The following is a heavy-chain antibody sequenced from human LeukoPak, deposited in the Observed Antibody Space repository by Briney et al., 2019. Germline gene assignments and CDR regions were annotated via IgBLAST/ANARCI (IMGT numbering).Heavy chain of an antibody. Sequence: PGGSLRLSCAVSEFTFRNHWMSWVRQAPGKGLEWVAYINLDGSEKSYVDSVKGRFTISRDNDKNSLYLQMNSLRAEDTAAYYCARGAGRGGSDYWGQGTLVTVSS. CDR1: EFTFRNHW. J-gene: IGHJ4*02. D-gene: IGHD3-16*01. CDR2: INLDGSEK. CDR3: ARGAGRGGSDY. V-gene: IGHV3-7*01.